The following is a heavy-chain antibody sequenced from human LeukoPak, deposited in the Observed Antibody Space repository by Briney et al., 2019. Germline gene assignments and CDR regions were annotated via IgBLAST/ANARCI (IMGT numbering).Heavy chain of an antibody. CDR1: GGSFSGYY. CDR3: ARGTNLVVVPADKQDEKYYFDY. D-gene: IGHD2-2*01. CDR2: INHSGST. Sequence: PSETLSLTCAVYGGSFSGYYWSWIRQPPGKGLEWIGEINHSGSTNYNPSLKSRVTISVDTSKNQFSLKLSSVTAADTAVYYCARGTNLVVVPADKQDEKYYFDYWGQGTLVTVSS. J-gene: IGHJ4*02. V-gene: IGHV4-34*01.